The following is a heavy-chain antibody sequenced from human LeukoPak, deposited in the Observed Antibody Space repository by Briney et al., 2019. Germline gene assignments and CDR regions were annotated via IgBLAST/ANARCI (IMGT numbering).Heavy chain of an antibody. CDR3: ARVADPGGSYYRYFDY. J-gene: IGHJ4*02. D-gene: IGHD1-26*01. V-gene: IGHV6-1*01. CDR2: TYYRSKWSK. Sequence: SQTLSLTCAISGDSVSSNSAAWNWIRQSPSRGLEWLGRTYYRSKWSKDYAVSVKSRITINPDTSKNQFSLQLNSVTPDLSEAYYCARVADPGGSYYRYFDYWGQGTLVTVSS. CDR1: GDSVSSNSAA.